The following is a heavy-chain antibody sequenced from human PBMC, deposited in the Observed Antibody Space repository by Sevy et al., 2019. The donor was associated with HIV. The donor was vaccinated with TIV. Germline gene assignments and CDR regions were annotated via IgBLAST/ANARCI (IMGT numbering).Heavy chain of an antibody. J-gene: IGHJ6*02. CDR1: GDSISNNY. V-gene: IGHV4-59*01. CDR3: ARAWQAYYYAVDV. Sequence: SETLSPTCNVSGDSISNNYWSWIRQPPRKGLEWIGYIYYSGRTNYSPSLKTRVTISTDTFKNQFSLKLTSATAADTAVYYCARAWQAYYYAVDVWGQGTTVTVSS. CDR2: IYYSGRT.